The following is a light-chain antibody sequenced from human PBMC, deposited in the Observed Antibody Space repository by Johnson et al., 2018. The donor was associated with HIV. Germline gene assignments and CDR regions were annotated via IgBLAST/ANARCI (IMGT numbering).Light chain of an antibody. CDR1: RSNIGDNF. CDR2: DNS. J-gene: IGLJ1*01. CDR3: GTWDTSLSAGYV. Sequence: QPVLTQPPSVSAAPGQKVTISCSGNRSNIGDNFVSWYQHLPGTAPKLLVYDNSKRPSGIPDRFSATKSGTSATLGITGLQTGDEADYYCGTWDTSLSAGYVFGTGTKVTVL. V-gene: IGLV1-51*01.